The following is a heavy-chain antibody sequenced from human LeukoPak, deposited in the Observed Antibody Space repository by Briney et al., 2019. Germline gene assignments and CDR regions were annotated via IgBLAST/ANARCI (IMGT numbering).Heavy chain of an antibody. Sequence: GGSRRVSCLAAGFTFSRYGMHWVRQAPGKGLEYVSAIVSNGDSTYYADSVKGRFTISRDNAKNTLYLQMSSLRPDDTAVYYCVNPGWYYDSSGYSYYYGMDVWGQGTTVTVSS. CDR2: IVSNGDST. CDR1: GFTFSRYG. D-gene: IGHD3-22*01. J-gene: IGHJ6*02. V-gene: IGHV3-64D*09. CDR3: VNPGWYYDSSGYSYYYGMDV.